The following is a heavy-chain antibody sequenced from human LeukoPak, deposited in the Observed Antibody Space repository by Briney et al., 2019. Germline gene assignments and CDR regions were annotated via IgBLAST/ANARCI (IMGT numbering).Heavy chain of an antibody. V-gene: IGHV3-72*01. CDR2: SRNKADGHTT. CDR1: GFTFSDHY. Sequence: PGGSLRLSCAASGFTFSDHYMDWVRQAPGKGLEWVGRSRNKADGHTTVYAASVKGRFTISRDDSKNSLYLQMNSLKTEDTDVYYCSRGGLYGGSSAFHYWGQGTLVTVSS. J-gene: IGHJ4*02. D-gene: IGHD4-23*01. CDR3: SRGGLYGGSSAFHY.